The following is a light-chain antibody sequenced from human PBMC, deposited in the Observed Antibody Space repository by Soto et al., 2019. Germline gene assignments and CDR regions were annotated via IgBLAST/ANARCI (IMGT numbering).Light chain of an antibody. J-gene: IGKJ3*01. CDR2: GAS. V-gene: IGKV3-20*01. Sequence: EVVLTQSPGTLSLSPGERATLSCRASQSVSSNFLAWYQQRPGQSPRLLIYGASSRAAGIPDRFSGSGSGTDFTLSISRLEPEDFAVYYCQQFRTFGPGTKLDLK. CDR3: QQFRT. CDR1: QSVSSNF.